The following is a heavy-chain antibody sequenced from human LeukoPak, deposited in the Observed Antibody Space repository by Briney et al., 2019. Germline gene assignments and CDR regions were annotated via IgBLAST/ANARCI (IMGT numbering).Heavy chain of an antibody. D-gene: IGHD3-9*01. V-gene: IGHV3-23*01. CDR3: AKTPQFAILIGHAGFHFAY. Sequence: GGSLRLSCAASGFTFSNYAMSWVREAPGKGREWVSSIRGGVGSTHYADSVEGRFTISRDNSKNTLYLHMNSLRAENTPLYYCAKTPQFAILIGHAGFHFAYWGQGPLVPVSS. CDR1: GFTFSNYA. CDR2: IRGGVGST. J-gene: IGHJ4*02.